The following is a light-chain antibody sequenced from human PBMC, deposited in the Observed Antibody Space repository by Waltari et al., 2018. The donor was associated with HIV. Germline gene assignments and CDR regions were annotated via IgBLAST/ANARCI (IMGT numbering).Light chain of an antibody. V-gene: IGKV1-17*01. CDR1: QSIRND. J-gene: IGKJ2*01. CDR2: AAA. Sequence: DIHMTQSQRSLSASVGDRVTTNCWASQSIRNDLGWYQQRPGEDPKRLIYAAASLQGGVPSRFSGSGSGTRFTLTISRLQPEESASYCCLQHNSYPRTFGQGTTLEIK. CDR3: LQHNSYPRT.